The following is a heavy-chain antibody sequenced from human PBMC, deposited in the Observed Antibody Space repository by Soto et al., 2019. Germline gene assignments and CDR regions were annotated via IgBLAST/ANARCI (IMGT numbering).Heavy chain of an antibody. CDR2: INHSGST. CDR1: GESFSGYY. CDR3: ARGFPTYYDYIWGSYPRRYYFDY. J-gene: IGHJ4*02. D-gene: IGHD3-16*02. Sequence: SETLSLTCAVYGESFSGYYWSWIRQPPGKGLEWIGEINHSGSTNYNPSLKSRVTISVDTSKNQFSLKLSSVTAADTAVYYCARGFPTYYDYIWGSYPRRYYFDYWGQGTLVTVSS. V-gene: IGHV4-34*01.